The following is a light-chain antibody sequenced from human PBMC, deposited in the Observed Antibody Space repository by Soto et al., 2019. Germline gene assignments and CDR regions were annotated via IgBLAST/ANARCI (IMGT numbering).Light chain of an antibody. CDR1: GSDVGGYNY. CDR2: EVS. V-gene: IGLV2-8*01. Sequence: QSALTQPPSASGSPGQSVTISCTGTGSDVGGYNYVSWYQHHPGKAPKLMLYEVSTRPSGVTDRFSGSKSGNTASLTVSGLQAEDEADYYCSSYAGSNSYVVFGGGTKLTVL. J-gene: IGLJ2*01. CDR3: SSYAGSNSYVV.